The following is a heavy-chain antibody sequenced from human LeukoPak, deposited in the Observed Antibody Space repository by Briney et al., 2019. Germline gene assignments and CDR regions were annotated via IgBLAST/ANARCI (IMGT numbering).Heavy chain of an antibody. J-gene: IGHJ5*02. CDR3: AKGSTLLASEFDP. CDR1: GFTFDDYA. D-gene: IGHD2-15*01. CDR2: ISWNSGSI. V-gene: IGHV3-9*01. Sequence: GGSLRLSCAASGFTFDDYAMHWVRQAPGKGLEWVSGISWNSGSIDYADSVKGRFTISRDNAKNSLYLQMNSLRAEDTALYYCAKGSTLLASEFDPWGQGTLVTVSS.